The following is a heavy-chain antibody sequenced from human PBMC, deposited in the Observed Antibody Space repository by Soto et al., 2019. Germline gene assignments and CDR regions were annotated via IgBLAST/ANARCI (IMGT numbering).Heavy chain of an antibody. CDR3: AKGVLSFHYGMEV. J-gene: IGHJ6*02. D-gene: IGHD3-10*01. V-gene: IGHV3-23*01. CDR2: ISSTAGRTS. CDR1: GFTFNTYP. Sequence: IRLSCATSGFTFNTYPMTWVRQAPGKGLEWVSSISSTAGRTSSYADSVKGRFAISRDFSDNTVYLQMNNLRVDDTAVYFCAKGVLSFHYGMEVWGQGTTVTVSS.